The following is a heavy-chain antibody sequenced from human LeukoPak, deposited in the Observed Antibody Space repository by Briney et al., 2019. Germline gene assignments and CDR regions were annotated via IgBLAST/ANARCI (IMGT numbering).Heavy chain of an antibody. D-gene: IGHD3-22*01. V-gene: IGHV4-39*01. CDR1: GGSISSSSYY. CDR2: IYYSGST. Sequence: SETLSLTCTVSGGSISSSSYYWGWIRQPPGKGLEWIGSIYYSGSTYYNPSLKSRVTISVDTSKNQFSLKLSSVTAADTAVYYCASPRYYYDSSGYRGINAFDIWGQGTMVTVSS. CDR3: ASPRYYYDSSGYRGINAFDI. J-gene: IGHJ3*02.